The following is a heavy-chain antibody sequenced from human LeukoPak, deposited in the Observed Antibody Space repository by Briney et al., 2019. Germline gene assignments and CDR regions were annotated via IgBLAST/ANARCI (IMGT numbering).Heavy chain of an antibody. D-gene: IGHD1-7*01. Sequence: VASVKVSCKASGYTFSSYSISWVRQAPGQGLGWMGWISAYNINTTYAQKFQGRVTMTTDTATSTAYMELRSLKSDDTAVYSCAKTGPTKYYYYMDVWGKGTTVTVSS. CDR2: ISAYNINT. CDR3: AKTGPTKYYYYMDV. CDR1: GYTFSSYS. J-gene: IGHJ6*03. V-gene: IGHV1-18*01.